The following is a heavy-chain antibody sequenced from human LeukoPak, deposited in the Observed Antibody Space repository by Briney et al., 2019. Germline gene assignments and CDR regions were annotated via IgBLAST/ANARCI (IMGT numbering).Heavy chain of an antibody. Sequence: GGSLRLSCAASGFTFSSYAMSWVRQAPGKGLEWVSAISGSGGSTYYADSEKGRFTISRDNSKNTLYLQMNSLRAEDTAVYYCAKDQTGYSSSWYGWAFDYWGQGTLVTVSS. CDR2: ISGSGGST. J-gene: IGHJ4*02. V-gene: IGHV3-23*01. D-gene: IGHD6-13*01. CDR3: AKDQTGYSSSWYGWAFDY. CDR1: GFTFSSYA.